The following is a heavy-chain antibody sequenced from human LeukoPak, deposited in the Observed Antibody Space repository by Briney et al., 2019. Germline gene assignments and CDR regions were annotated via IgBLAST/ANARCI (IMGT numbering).Heavy chain of an antibody. CDR3: ARDFYCSSTSCHRY. D-gene: IGHD2-2*01. CDR2: IKRKTDDGPT. CDR1: GFTFSEAW. Sequence: GGSLRLSCAASGFTFSEAWMNWVRQAPGKGLEWVGRIKRKTDDGPTDYAAPVKGRFTVSRDDSKNTLYLQMNSLKTEDTAVYYCARDFYCSSTSCHRYWGRGTLVTVSS. J-gene: IGHJ4*02. V-gene: IGHV3-15*01.